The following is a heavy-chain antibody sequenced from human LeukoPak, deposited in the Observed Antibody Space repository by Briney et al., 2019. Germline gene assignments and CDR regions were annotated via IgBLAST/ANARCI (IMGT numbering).Heavy chain of an antibody. CDR2: ILYGGNT. CDR3: ASSLVGARGNHFDY. J-gene: IGHJ4*02. Sequence: PSETLSLTCTVSGGSISSNSYFWGWIRHPPGRGRGWIGSILYGGNTYYNPSLKSRVTISVDTSKNHFALRLSSVTAADTAVYHCASSLVGARGNHFDYWGQGNLVTVSS. D-gene: IGHD1-26*01. CDR1: GGSISSNSYF. V-gene: IGHV4-39*02.